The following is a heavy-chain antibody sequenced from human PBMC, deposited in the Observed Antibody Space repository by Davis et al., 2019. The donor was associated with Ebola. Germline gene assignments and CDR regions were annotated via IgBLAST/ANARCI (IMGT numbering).Heavy chain of an antibody. Sequence: PGGSLRLSCAASGFTFSSYGMHWVRQAPGKGLEWVAVISYDGSNKYYADSVKGRFTISRDHAKNSLFLQMNSLRDEDTAVYYCARGGYSYGPSNAFDVWGRGTMVAVSS. CDR2: ISYDGSNK. V-gene: IGHV3-30*03. CDR3: ARGGYSYGPSNAFDV. CDR1: GFTFSSYG. D-gene: IGHD5-18*01. J-gene: IGHJ3*01.